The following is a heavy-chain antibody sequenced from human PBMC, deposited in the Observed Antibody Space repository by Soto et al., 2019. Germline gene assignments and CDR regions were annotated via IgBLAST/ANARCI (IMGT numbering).Heavy chain of an antibody. D-gene: IGHD3-16*01. V-gene: IGHV3-48*03. Sequence: LRLSCAVSGFSFTNYEMNWVRQAPGKGLEWIAYIGLSGDTIYYADSVKGRFTISRDHAKNSLELQMNSLRADDTALYYCARESFSASPNFFDHWGRGTQVTVSS. CDR1: GFSFTNYE. J-gene: IGHJ4*02. CDR3: ARESFSASPNFFDH. CDR2: IGLSGDTI.